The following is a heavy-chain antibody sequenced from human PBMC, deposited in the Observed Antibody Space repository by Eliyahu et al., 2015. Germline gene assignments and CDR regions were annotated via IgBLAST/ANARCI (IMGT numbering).Heavy chain of an antibody. CDR3: ARRDGDSAWGDAFDI. D-gene: IGHD4-17*01. V-gene: IGHV4-31*03. CDR1: GGSISXGGYY. J-gene: IGHJ3*02. Sequence: QVQLQESGPGLVKPSQTLSLTCTXXGGSISXGGYYWSWIRQHPGKGLEWIGYIYYSGSTYYNPSLKSRVTISVDTSKNQFSLKLSSVTAADTAVYYCARRDGDSAWGDAFDIWGQGTMVTVSS. CDR2: IYYSGST.